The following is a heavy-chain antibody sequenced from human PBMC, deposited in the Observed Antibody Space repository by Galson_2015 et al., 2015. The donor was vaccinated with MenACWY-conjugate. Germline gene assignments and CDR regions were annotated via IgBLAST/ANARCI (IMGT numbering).Heavy chain of an antibody. D-gene: IGHD4-17*01. J-gene: IGHJ6*02. Sequence: SLRLSCAASGFRFTDYWMTWVRQAPGKGLEWVANIHQDGGRKYYADSLKGRFTISRDNAKNSVFLQMTSLRPEDTAVCYCVRDGDYGDNEGMDVWGQGTTVTVSS. CDR2: IHQDGGRK. CDR1: GFRFTDYW. CDR3: VRDGDYGDNEGMDV. V-gene: IGHV3-7*03.